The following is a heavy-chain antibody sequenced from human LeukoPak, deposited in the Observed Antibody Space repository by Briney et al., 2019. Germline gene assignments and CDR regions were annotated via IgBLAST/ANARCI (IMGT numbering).Heavy chain of an antibody. Sequence: GGSLRLSCAASGFTFSSYAMSWVRQAPGKGREWVSGISGSGGATYYAASVKGRFPISRDNSNNPLYLQMNSLRAEDTALYYRAKDGMGTYQLHFYYYYYMDVWGKGTTVTVSS. D-gene: IGHD2-2*01. CDR2: ISGSGGAT. CDR1: GFTFSSYA. V-gene: IGHV3-23*01. CDR3: AKDGMGTYQLHFYYYYYMDV. J-gene: IGHJ6*03.